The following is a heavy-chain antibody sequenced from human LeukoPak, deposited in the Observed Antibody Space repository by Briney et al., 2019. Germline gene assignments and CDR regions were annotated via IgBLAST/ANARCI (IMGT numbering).Heavy chain of an antibody. CDR2: INHSGST. V-gene: IGHV4-34*01. CDR1: GGSFSGYY. CDR3: ARGSRGDGAAFDI. D-gene: IGHD7-27*01. Sequence: SETLSLTCAVYGGSFSGYYWSWIRQPPGKGLEWIGEINHSGSTYYSPSLKSRVIMSGDTSKNQFSLKLTSVTAADTAVYYCARGSRGDGAAFDIWGQGTTVTVSS. J-gene: IGHJ3*02.